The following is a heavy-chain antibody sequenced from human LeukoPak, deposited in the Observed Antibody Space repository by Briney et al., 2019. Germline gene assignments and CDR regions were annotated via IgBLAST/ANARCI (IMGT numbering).Heavy chain of an antibody. CDR3: ARLTRRSGNYFDY. V-gene: IGHV4-59*01. J-gene: IGHJ4*02. CDR1: NVSFNNSY. Sequence: SETLSLTCTVSNVSFNNSYWTWIRQPPGKGLEYIGYIYHSGSTNYNPSLKSRVTISVDMSKSQFSLKLSSVTAADTAVYYCARLTRRSGNYFDYWGQGTLVTVSP. CDR2: IYHSGST. D-gene: IGHD1-1*01.